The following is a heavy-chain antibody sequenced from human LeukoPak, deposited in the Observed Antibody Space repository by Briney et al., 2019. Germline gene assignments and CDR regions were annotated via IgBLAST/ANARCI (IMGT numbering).Heavy chain of an antibody. CDR1: GGTFSSYA. J-gene: IGHJ5*02. CDR2: IIPIFGTA. V-gene: IGHV1-69*05. CDR3: ARGYVVGATTGWFDP. Sequence: SVKVSCKPSGGTFSSYAISWVRPAPGQGLEWMGGIIPIFGTANYAQKFQGRVTITTDESTSTAYMELSSLRSEDTAVYYCARGYVVGATTGWFDPWGQGTLVTVSS. D-gene: IGHD1-26*01.